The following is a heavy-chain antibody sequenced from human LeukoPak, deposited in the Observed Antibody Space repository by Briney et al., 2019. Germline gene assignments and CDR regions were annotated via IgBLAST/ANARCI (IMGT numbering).Heavy chain of an antibody. J-gene: IGHJ4*02. D-gene: IGHD5-12*01. CDR1: GGSISRSEW. CDR2: IYHSGST. CDR3: ARVSSGYDPFDY. V-gene: IGHV4-4*02. Sequence: SETLSLTCAVSGGSISRSEWWSWVRQPPGKGLEWIGKIYHSGSTNYNPPLMSRVTISVDKSKNQLSLKVTSLTAADTAVYYCARVSSGYDPFDYWGQGTLVTVSS.